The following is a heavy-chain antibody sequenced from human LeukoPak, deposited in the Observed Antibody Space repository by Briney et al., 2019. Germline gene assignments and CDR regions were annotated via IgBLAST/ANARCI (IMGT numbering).Heavy chain of an antibody. Sequence: GASVKVSCKASGYTFTDYYMHWVRQAPGQGLEWMGWINTHSGGTSYAQKFQGRVTMTGDTSISTAYMELSRLRSDDTAVYYCARTRIAAPVDYWGQGTLVTVSS. CDR1: GYTFTDYY. CDR3: ARTRIAAPVDY. J-gene: IGHJ4*02. V-gene: IGHV1-2*02. D-gene: IGHD6-6*01. CDR2: INTHSGGT.